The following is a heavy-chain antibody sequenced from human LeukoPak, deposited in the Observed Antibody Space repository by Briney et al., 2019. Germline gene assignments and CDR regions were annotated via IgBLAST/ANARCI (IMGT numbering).Heavy chain of an antibody. CDR2: INHSGST. CDR3: ARTYGSGSYSDLNWFDP. J-gene: IGHJ5*02. D-gene: IGHD3-10*01. CDR1: GFTFSSYW. V-gene: IGHV4-34*01. Sequence: ESLRLSCAASGFTFSSYWMSWVRQPPGKGLEWIGEINHSGSTNYNPSLKSRVTISVDTSKNQFSLKLSSVTAADTAVYYCARTYGSGSYSDLNWFDPWGQGTLVTVSS.